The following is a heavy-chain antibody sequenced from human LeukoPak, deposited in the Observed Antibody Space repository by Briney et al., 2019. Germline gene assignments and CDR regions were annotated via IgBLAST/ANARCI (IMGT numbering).Heavy chain of an antibody. CDR2: IYYSGST. D-gene: IGHD6-19*01. Sequence: PSETLSLTCTVSGGSISSSSYYWGWLRQPPGKGLEWIGSIYYSGSTYYNPSLKSRVTISVDTSKNQFSLKLSSVTAADTAVYYCARHERSSGWHHYYFDYWGQGTLVTVSS. CDR3: ARHERSSGWHHYYFDY. CDR1: GGSISSSSYY. V-gene: IGHV4-39*01. J-gene: IGHJ4*02.